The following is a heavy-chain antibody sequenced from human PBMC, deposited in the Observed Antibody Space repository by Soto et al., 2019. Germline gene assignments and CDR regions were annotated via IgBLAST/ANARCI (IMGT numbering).Heavy chain of an antibody. CDR1: GFNFSKFG. CDR2: IWYDGSQK. J-gene: IGHJ4*01. D-gene: IGHD3-16*01. CDR3: AKEVWGLYTFGRPLDN. Sequence: QAHLVESGGRVVQPGRSLRLSCAASGFNFSKFGMYWVRQAPGKGLEWVAVIWYDGSQKYYADSVKGRFTNSRDNSNNTLTLQMSSLRAEDTAVYYCAKEVWGLYTFGRPLDNWGHGTLVTVSS. V-gene: IGHV3-33*07.